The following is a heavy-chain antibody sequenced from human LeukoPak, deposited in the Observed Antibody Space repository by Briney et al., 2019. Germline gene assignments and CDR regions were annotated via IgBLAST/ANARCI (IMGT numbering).Heavy chain of an antibody. CDR2: IYSGGST. V-gene: IGHV3-53*01. D-gene: IGHD3-22*01. CDR3: ARVSAPYYDSSGYADY. Sequence: GGSLRLSCAASGFTVSSNYMSWVRQAPGKGLEWVSVIYSGGSTYYADSAKGRFTISRDNSKNTLYLQMNSLRAEDTAVYYCARVSAPYYDSSGYADYWGQGTLVTVSS. CDR1: GFTVSSNY. J-gene: IGHJ4*02.